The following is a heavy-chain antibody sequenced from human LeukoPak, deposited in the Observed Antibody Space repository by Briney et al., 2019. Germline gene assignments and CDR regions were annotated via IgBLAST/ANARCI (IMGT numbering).Heavy chain of an antibody. CDR3: AKDRSCTNDICHGDFDY. CDR1: GFTFSSYA. D-gene: IGHD2-8*01. CDR2: ISGSGGST. Sequence: GGSLRLSCATSGFTFSSYAVSWVRQAPGKGLEWVSSISGSGGSTYSADSVKGRFTISRDNSKNTLYLQMNSLRAEDTALYYCAKDRSCTNDICHGDFDYWGQGTLVTVSS. V-gene: IGHV3-23*01. J-gene: IGHJ4*02.